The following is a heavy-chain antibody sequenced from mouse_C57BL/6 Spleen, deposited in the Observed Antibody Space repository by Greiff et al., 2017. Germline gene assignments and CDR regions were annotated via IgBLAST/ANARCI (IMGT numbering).Heavy chain of an antibody. CDR1: GFNIKDYY. D-gene: IGHD1-1*01. CDR3: TTGGVTTVVGDY. J-gene: IGHJ2*01. V-gene: IGHV14-1*01. CDR2: IGPEDGDT. Sequence: VQLQQSGAELVRPGASVKLSCTASGFNIKDYYMHWVKQRPEQGLEWIGRIGPEDGDTEYAPKFQGKATMTADTSSNTAYLQLSSLTSEDTAVYYCTTGGVTTVVGDYWGQGTTLTVSS.